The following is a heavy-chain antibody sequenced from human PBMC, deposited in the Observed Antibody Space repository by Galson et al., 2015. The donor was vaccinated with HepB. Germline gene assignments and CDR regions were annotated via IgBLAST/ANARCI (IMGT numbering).Heavy chain of an antibody. CDR3: ASSMIVMRVGAFDI. Sequence: SVKASCKASGYTFTSYYMHWVRQAPGQGLEWMGIINPSGGSTSYAQKFQGRVTMTRDTSTSTVYMELGSLRSEDTAVYYCASSMIVMRVGAFDIWGQGTMVTVSS. CDR2: INPSGGST. CDR1: GYTFTSYY. V-gene: IGHV1-46*01. D-gene: IGHD3-22*01. J-gene: IGHJ3*02.